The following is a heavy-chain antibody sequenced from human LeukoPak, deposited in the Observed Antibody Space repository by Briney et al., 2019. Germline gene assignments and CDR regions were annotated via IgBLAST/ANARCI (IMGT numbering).Heavy chain of an antibody. D-gene: IGHD3-16*01. Sequence: SETLYLTCTVSGGSISSSSYYWGWIRQPPGKGLEWIGSIYYSGSTYYNPSLKSRVTISVDTSKNQFSLKLSSVTAADTAVYYCARRTLRLGELLPFDYWGQGTLVTVSS. V-gene: IGHV4-39*01. CDR3: ARRTLRLGELLPFDY. CDR2: IYYSGST. J-gene: IGHJ4*02. CDR1: GGSISSSSYY.